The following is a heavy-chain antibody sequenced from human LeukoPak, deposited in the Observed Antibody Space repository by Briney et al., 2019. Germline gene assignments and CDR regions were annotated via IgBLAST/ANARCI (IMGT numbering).Heavy chain of an antibody. CDR1: GGTFSIHG. CDR2: IIPLFGTK. Sequence: SVKDSCKASGGTFSIHGISWLRPAPGQGVSWMGQIIPLFGTKNYAQTFRGRVTISADGSTDTANMDLNSLRSEDTAVYYCARVSTIGQPPYFYYMDVWGKGTTVTVSS. D-gene: IGHD2/OR15-2a*01. CDR3: ARVSTIGQPPYFYYMDV. J-gene: IGHJ6*03. V-gene: IGHV1-69*13.